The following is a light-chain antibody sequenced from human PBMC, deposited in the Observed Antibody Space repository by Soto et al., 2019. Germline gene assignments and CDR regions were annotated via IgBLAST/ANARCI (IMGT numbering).Light chain of an antibody. Sequence: MTQSPLSLPVTPGEPASISCRSSQSLLHSNGYNYLDWYQQEPGKAPKLLIYAASSLQSGVPSRFSGSGSGTDFTLTISSLQPEDFATYYCQQSYSTPLITFGQGTRLEIK. CDR2: AAS. J-gene: IGKJ5*01. V-gene: IGKV1-39*01. CDR1: QSLLHSNGYNY. CDR3: QQSYSTPLIT.